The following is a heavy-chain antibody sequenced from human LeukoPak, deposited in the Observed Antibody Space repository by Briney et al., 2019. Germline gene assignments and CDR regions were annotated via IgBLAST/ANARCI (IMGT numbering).Heavy chain of an antibody. CDR1: GYTFTSYG. CDR2: ISAYNGNT. J-gene: IGHJ4*02. D-gene: IGHD5-18*01. Sequence: GASVKVSCKASGYTFTSYGISWVRQAPGQGLEWMGWISAYNGNTNYAQKLQGRVTISADESTSTVYMELRSLRSEDTAVYYCARMEGYSYSDSWGQGTLVTVSS. V-gene: IGHV1-18*01. CDR3: ARMEGYSYSDS.